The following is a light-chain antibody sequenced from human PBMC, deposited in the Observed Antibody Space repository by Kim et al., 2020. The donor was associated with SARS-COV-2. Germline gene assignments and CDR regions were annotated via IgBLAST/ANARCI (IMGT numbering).Light chain of an antibody. J-gene: IGLJ2*01. Sequence: GQQFTISCSGGSSNLGRTYVYWYQQLPGTAPKLLIYSNKQRPSGVPDRFSGSKSGTSASLAISGRRSEDEADYYCAAWDDSLSGPVFGGGTQLTVL. V-gene: IGLV1-47*02. CDR3: AAWDDSLSGPV. CDR2: SNK. CDR1: SSNLGRTY.